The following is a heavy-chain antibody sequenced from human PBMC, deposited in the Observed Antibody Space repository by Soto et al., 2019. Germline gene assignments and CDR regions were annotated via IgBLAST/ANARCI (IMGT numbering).Heavy chain of an antibody. J-gene: IGHJ4*02. CDR2: INPSGGST. Sequence: ASVKVSCKTSGYSFTSYFIHWVRQAPGQGLEWMGIINPSGGSTNYAQKLQGRVSMTRDRSTSTVHMELSSLRSDDTAMYYCARESGHYDSSGYYAYWGQGTLATVSS. V-gene: IGHV1-46*01. CDR1: GYSFTSYF. D-gene: IGHD3-22*01. CDR3: ARESGHYDSSGYYAY.